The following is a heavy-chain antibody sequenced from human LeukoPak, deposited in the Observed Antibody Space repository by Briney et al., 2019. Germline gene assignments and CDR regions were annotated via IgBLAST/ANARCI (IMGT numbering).Heavy chain of an antibody. CDR2: ISGSGGST. V-gene: IGHV3-23*01. J-gene: IGHJ3*02. D-gene: IGHD3-22*01. CDR1: GFTFSSYA. Sequence: GGSLRLSCAASGFTFSSYAMSWVRQAPGKGLEWVSAISGSGGSTYYADSVKGRFTISRDNSKNTLYLQMNGLRAEDTAVYYCAKSNSMIVVVDAFDIWGQGTMVTVSS. CDR3: AKSNSMIVVVDAFDI.